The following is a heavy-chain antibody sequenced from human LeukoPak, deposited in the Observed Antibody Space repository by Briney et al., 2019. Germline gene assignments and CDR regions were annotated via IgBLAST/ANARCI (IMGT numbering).Heavy chain of an antibody. V-gene: IGHV3-21*01. CDR2: ITSSSAYI. CDR3: ARDNGDVVAPLLDV. J-gene: IGHJ6*04. CDR1: GFTFSSYW. D-gene: IGHD2-21*01. Sequence: PGGSLRLSCAASGFTFSSYWMHWVRQAPGKGLEWVSSITSSSAYIYYADSVQGRFSISRDDAKNSLYLQMNSLRAEDTARYYCARDNGDVVAPLLDVWGKGTTVTISS.